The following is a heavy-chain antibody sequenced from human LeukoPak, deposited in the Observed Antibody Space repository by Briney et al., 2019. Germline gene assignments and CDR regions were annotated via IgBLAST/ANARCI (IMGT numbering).Heavy chain of an antibody. CDR1: GGSISSYY. J-gene: IGHJ6*02. CDR3: ARQYGSGVDYGMDV. D-gene: IGHD3-10*01. CDR2: IYYSGST. V-gene: IGHV4-59*08. Sequence: SETLSLTCTVSGGSISSYYWSWIRQPPGKGLEWIGYIYYSGSTNYNPSLKSRVTISVDTSKNQFSLKLSSVTAADTAVYYCARQYGSGVDYGMDVWGQGTTVTVSS.